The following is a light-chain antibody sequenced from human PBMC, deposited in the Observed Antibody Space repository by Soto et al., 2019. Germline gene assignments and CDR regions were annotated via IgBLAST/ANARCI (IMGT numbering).Light chain of an antibody. Sequence: QSVLTQPPSVSGSPGQSITISCTGTSSDVGSYNVVSWYQQHPGKVPKLMIYEGSKRPSGVSNRFSGFKSGNTASLTISGLQASDEADYFCSPYAGGSTYYVFGTGTKVTVL. CDR1: SSDVGSYNV. CDR2: EGS. J-gene: IGLJ1*01. V-gene: IGLV2-23*01. CDR3: SPYAGGSTYYV.